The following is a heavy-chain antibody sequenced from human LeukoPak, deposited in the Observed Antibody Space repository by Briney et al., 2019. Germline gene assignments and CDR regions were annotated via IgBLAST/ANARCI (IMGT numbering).Heavy chain of an antibody. CDR3: ARDQTQAGPTTVDH. CDR1: GVSFSSYW. CDR2: ISSGGGDT. D-gene: IGHD1-14*01. V-gene: IGHV3-74*01. J-gene: IGHJ4*02. Sequence: GGSLRLSCVASGVSFSSYWMHWVRQDPGKGLVWVSRISSGGGDTKYVDPGKGRFTISRDNGKNTLYLEMNSLRVEDTAVYYCARDQTQAGPTTVDHWGQGTQVTVSS.